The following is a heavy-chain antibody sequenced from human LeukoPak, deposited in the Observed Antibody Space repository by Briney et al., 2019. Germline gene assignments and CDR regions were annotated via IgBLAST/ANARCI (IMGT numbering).Heavy chain of an antibody. D-gene: IGHD3-22*01. CDR1: GGSLSSYY. CDR2: IYTSGGT. CDR3: ARTPDHYYDSSGYYSTPFDY. V-gene: IGHV4-4*07. Sequence: SETLSLTRTVSGGSLSSYYWSWVRQPAGKGLEWIGRIYTSGGTNYNPPLKSRVTMSVDTSKNQFSLKLSSVTAADTAVYYCARTPDHYYDSSGYYSTPFDYWGQGTLVTVSS. J-gene: IGHJ4*02.